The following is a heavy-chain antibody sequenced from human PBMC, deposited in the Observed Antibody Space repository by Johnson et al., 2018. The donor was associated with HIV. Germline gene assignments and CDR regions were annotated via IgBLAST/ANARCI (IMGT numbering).Heavy chain of an antibody. Sequence: VQLVESGGGVVQPGGSLRLSCAASGFTFSSYDMHWVRQATGKGLEWVSGIGTAGDTYYADSVKGRFTISRDNSKNTLYLQMNSLRAEDTAVYYCAKGVDYYDSSPADAFDIWGQGTMVTVSS. J-gene: IGHJ3*02. V-gene: IGHV3-13*01. CDR3: AKGVDYYDSSPADAFDI. CDR1: GFTFSSYD. CDR2: IGTAGDT. D-gene: IGHD3-22*01.